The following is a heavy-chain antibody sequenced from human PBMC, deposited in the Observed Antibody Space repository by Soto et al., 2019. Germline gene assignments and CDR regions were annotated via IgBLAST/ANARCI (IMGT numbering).Heavy chain of an antibody. CDR1: GFTFRSYS. CDR3: ARDSCSSTSCYGS. V-gene: IGHV3-21*01. Sequence: EVQLVESGGGLVKPAGSLRLSCAASGFTFRSYSMDWVRQAPGKGLEWISSISSSSSYIYYADSVKGRFTISRDNAKNSLYLQMNSLRAEDTAVYYCARDSCSSTSCYGSWGQGTLVTVSS. J-gene: IGHJ4*02. CDR2: ISSSSSYI. D-gene: IGHD2-2*01.